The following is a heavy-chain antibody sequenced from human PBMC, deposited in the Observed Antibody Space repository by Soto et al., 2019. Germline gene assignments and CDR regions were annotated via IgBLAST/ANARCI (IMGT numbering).Heavy chain of an antibody. Sequence: SETLSLTCAVYGGSFSGYYWSWIRQPPGKGLEWIGEINHSGSTNYNPSLNSRVTISVDTSKNQFSLKLSSVTAADTAVYSCARGGSSSWYRNNWFDPWGQGTLVTV. V-gene: IGHV4-34*01. D-gene: IGHD6-13*01. CDR3: ARGGSSSWYRNNWFDP. CDR1: GGSFSGYY. CDR2: INHSGST. J-gene: IGHJ5*02.